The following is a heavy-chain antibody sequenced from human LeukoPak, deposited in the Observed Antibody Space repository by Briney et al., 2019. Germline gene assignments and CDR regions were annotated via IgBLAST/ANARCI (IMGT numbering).Heavy chain of an antibody. V-gene: IGHV3-48*03. CDR2: ISSSGSTV. Sequence: GGSLRLSCAASGFTLSSYEMNWVRQAPGKGLEWVSYISSSGSTVYYADSVKGRFTISRDNAKNSLFLQMNSLRAEDTAVYYCAREARGYNYGGPYFFDFWGQGTLVTVSS. D-gene: IGHD5-18*01. CDR1: GFTLSSYE. CDR3: AREARGYNYGGPYFFDF. J-gene: IGHJ4*02.